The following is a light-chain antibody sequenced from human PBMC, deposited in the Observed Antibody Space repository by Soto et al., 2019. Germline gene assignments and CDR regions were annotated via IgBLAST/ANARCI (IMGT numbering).Light chain of an antibody. V-gene: IGKV3-20*01. Sequence: ENVLTQSPGTLSLSPGEGATLSCMASQSVSSDYLAWYQQKPGQAPRLLIYSASSRSTGVPDRFSGSGSGTEFSLPIRRLEPEDFAVYYCQQYSSSPRTFGQGTKLEMK. CDR3: QQYSSSPRT. CDR1: QSVSSDY. J-gene: IGKJ2*02. CDR2: SAS.